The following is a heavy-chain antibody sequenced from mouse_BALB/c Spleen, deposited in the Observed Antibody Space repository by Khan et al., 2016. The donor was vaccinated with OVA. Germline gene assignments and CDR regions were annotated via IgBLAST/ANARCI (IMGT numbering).Heavy chain of an antibody. V-gene: IGHV1S81*02. CDR1: DYTFTSYY. Sequence: QIQLVQSGAELVKPGASVRLSCKASDYTFTSYYLYWVKQRPGQGLEWIGDINPNNGGTNFNEKFRTKATLTVDKSSNTAYMELSRLTSEDSAVYYCTRSGYGTFAYWGQGTLVTVSA. CDR3: TRSGYGTFAY. CDR2: INPNNGGT. J-gene: IGHJ3*01. D-gene: IGHD1-1*02.